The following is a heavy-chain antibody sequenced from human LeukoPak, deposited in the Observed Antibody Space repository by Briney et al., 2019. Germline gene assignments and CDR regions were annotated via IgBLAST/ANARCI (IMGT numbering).Heavy chain of an antibody. CDR3: ARSGTIQPFSSSYFDY. CDR2: INPSGGST. V-gene: IGHV1-46*01. D-gene: IGHD5-18*01. Sequence: GASVKVSCKASGYTFTSYYMHWVRQAPGQGLEWMRIINPSGGSTSYAQKFQGRVTMTRDTSTSTVYMELSSLRSEDTAVYYCARSGTIQPFSSSYFDYWGQGTLVTVSS. CDR1: GYTFTSYY. J-gene: IGHJ4*02.